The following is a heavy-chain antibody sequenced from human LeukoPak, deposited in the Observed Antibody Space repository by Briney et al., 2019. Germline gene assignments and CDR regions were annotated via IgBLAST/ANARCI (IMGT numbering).Heavy chain of an antibody. D-gene: IGHD3-3*01. CDR2: IYYSGST. Sequence: SETLSLTCTVSGGSISSYYRSWIRQPPGKGLEWIGYIYYSGSTNYNPSLKSRVTISVDTSKNQFSLKLSSVTAADTAVHYCARVGTITIFGVVITPNWFDPWGQGTLVTVSS. J-gene: IGHJ5*02. CDR3: ARVGTITIFGVVITPNWFDP. V-gene: IGHV4-59*01. CDR1: GGSISSYY.